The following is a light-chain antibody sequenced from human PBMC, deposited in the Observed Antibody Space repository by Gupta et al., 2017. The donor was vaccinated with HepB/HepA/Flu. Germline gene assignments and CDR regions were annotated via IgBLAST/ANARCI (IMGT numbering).Light chain of an antibody. Sequence: QTVVTQAPSSSVSPGGTVTLTCGLSSGSVSTSYYPSWYQQTPGQAPRTFIYSTNTRSSGVPDRFSGSNLGNKAALTITGAQADDESDYYCALYMGGGILFGGGTKLTVL. CDR2: STN. CDR3: ALYMGGGIL. CDR1: SGSVSTSYY. J-gene: IGLJ2*01. V-gene: IGLV8-61*01.